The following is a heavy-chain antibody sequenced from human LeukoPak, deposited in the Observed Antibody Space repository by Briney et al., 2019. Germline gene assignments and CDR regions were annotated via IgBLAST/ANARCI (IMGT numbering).Heavy chain of an antibody. CDR1: GGSISSYY. Sequence: PSETLSLTCTVSGGSISSYYWGWIRQPAGKGLEWIGRIYTSGSTNYNPSLKSRVAMSVDTSKNQFSLKLSSVTAADTAVYYCARSYYYDSSGYTDDYWGQGTLVTVSS. D-gene: IGHD3-22*01. CDR3: ARSYYYDSSGYTDDY. J-gene: IGHJ4*02. V-gene: IGHV4-4*07. CDR2: IYTSGST.